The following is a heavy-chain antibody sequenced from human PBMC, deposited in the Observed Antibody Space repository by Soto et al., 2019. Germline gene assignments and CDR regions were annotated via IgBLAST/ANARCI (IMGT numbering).Heavy chain of an antibody. CDR3: ARDLRLGYSYGYFVDYYSYGMDV. CDR2: MSYDGSNN. Sequence: QVQLVESGGGVVQPGRSLRLSCAASGFTFSSYAMHWVRQAPGKGLEWVAVMSYDGSNNYYADSVKGRFNISRDKSTNTLYLQMNSRRTEDTAVYYCARDLRLGYSYGYFVDYYSYGMDVWGQGTTVTVTS. J-gene: IGHJ6*02. V-gene: IGHV3-30-3*01. CDR1: GFTFSSYA. D-gene: IGHD5-18*01.